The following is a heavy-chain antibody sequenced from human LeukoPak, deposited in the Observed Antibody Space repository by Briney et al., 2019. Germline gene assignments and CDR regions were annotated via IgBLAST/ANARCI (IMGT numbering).Heavy chain of an antibody. CDR3: AKDRISYTASPGELSH. V-gene: IGHV3-23*01. Sequence: PGGSLRLSCAASGFTFSSYWMHWVRQAPGKGLEWVSTIRGSGESTHYADSVQGRFTISRDNSLYTVYLQMDSLRGDDTAVYYCAKDRISYTASPGELSHWGQGTLVIVSS. CDR1: GFTFSSYW. J-gene: IGHJ4*02. D-gene: IGHD3-10*01. CDR2: IRGSGEST.